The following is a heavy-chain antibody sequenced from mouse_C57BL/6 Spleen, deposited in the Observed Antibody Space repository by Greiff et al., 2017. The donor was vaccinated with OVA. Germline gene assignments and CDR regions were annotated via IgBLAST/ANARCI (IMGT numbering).Heavy chain of an antibody. D-gene: IGHD1-1*01. CDR1: GFTFSDYG. V-gene: IGHV5-17*01. Sequence: DVQLVESGGGLVKPGGSLKLSCAASGFTFSDYGMHWVRQAPEKGLEWVAYISSGSSTIYYADTVKGRFTISRDNAKNTLFLQMTSRRSEDTAMYYCARRDYYGSSYRYAMDYGGQGTSVTVSS. CDR2: ISSGSSTI. CDR3: ARRDYYGSSYRYAMDY. J-gene: IGHJ4*01.